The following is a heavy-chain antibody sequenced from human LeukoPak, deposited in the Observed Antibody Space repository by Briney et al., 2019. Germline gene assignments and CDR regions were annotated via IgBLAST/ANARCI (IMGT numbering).Heavy chain of an antibody. CDR2: ISAYSGNA. D-gene: IGHD2-2*02. Sequence: ASVKVSCKASGYTFTRYGLTWVRQAPGQGLEWMGWISAYSGNANYAQKFQGRITMTRDTSTSTAYMELRSLRSDDTAIYYCARVGCSSGSCYTERENWFDPWGQGTLVTVSS. CDR3: ARVGCSSGSCYTERENWFDP. CDR1: GYTFTRYG. J-gene: IGHJ5*02. V-gene: IGHV1-18*01.